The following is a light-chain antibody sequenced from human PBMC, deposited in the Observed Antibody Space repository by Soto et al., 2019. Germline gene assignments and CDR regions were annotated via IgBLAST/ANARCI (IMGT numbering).Light chain of an antibody. CDR3: QQRHMWPIT. V-gene: IGKV3-11*01. CDR1: QSFRGL. CDR2: DAY. Sequence: EVVLTQSPVTLSLSPGERATLSCRASQSFRGLLAWYQQKPGLAPRLLIYDAYNRATGIPPRFSGGGSGTDFNLTISSLEPEDSAVYYCQQRHMWPITFGQGTRLEIK. J-gene: IGKJ5*01.